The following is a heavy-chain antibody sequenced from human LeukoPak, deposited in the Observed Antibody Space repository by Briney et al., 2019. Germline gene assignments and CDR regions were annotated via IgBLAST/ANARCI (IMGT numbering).Heavy chain of an antibody. Sequence: PGGSLRLSCAASGFTFSSYSMNWVRQAPGKGLEWVSSISSSSYIYYADSVKGRFTVSRDNAKTSLYLQMNSLRDDDTAVYYCARFTGYISSWHELDYWGQGTLVSVSS. J-gene: IGHJ4*02. CDR2: ISSSSYI. D-gene: IGHD6-13*01. V-gene: IGHV3-21*01. CDR3: ARFTGYISSWHELDY. CDR1: GFTFSSYS.